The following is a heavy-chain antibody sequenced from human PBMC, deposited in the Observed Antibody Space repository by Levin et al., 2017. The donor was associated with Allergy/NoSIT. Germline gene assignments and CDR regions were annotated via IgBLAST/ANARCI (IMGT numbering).Heavy chain of an antibody. CDR1: GFTFSSYG. CDR3: AKEEGTAGAEYFQH. CDR2: ISYDGSNK. Sequence: LSLTCAASGFTFSSYGMHWVRQAPGKGLEWVAVISYDGSNKYYADSVKGRFTISRDNSKNTLYLQMNSLRAEDTAVYYCAKEEGTAGAEYFQHWGQGTLVTVSS. D-gene: IGHD1-1*01. V-gene: IGHV3-30*18. J-gene: IGHJ1*01.